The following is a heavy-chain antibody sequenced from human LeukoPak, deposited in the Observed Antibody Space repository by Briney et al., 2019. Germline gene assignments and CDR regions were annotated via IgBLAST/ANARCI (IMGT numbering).Heavy chain of an antibody. CDR3: ARALEGGDGYNSGY. J-gene: IGHJ4*02. Sequence: ASVTVSCKASGYTFTSYDINWVRQATGQGLEWMGWMNPNSGNTGYAQKFQGRVTMTRNTSISTAYMELSSLRSEDTAVYYCARALEGGDGYNSGYWGQGTLVTVSS. CDR1: GYTFTSYD. V-gene: IGHV1-8*01. D-gene: IGHD5-12*01. CDR2: MNPNSGNT.